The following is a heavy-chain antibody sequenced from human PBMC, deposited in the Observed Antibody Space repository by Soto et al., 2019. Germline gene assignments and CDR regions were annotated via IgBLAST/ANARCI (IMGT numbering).Heavy chain of an antibody. D-gene: IGHD3-10*02. V-gene: IGHV3-30*03. J-gene: IGHJ4*02. CDR3: AFVRVADSSLDH. CDR1: GFICSNYG. CDR2: TSYDGSDI. Sequence: GRALRLSCVDSGFICSNYGMHWVRQAPGKGLEWVAFTSYDGSDILYADSVKGRFTISRDNSKSTLFLHMNRPTAEDTAIYFCAFVRVADSSLDHWGQGTLVNVSS.